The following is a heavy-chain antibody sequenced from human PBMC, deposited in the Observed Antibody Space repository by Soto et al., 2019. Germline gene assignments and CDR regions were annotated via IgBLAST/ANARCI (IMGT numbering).Heavy chain of an antibody. CDR3: ARGTTTSAFSAMDV. CDR2: ISYDGDNK. CDR1: GFTFSYHA. J-gene: IGHJ4*02. V-gene: IGHV3-30-3*01. Sequence: QVQLVESGGGVVQPGRSLRLSCAASGFTFSYHALNWVRQAPGKGLEWVAVISYDGDNKYIAESVKGRFTISRDNSKNTVSLQMNSLRAEDTAMYFCARGTTTSAFSAMDVWGQGTQVIVSS. D-gene: IGHD5-18*01.